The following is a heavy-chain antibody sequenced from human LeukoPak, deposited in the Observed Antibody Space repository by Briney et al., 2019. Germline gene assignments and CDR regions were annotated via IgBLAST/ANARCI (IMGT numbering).Heavy chain of an antibody. CDR1: GFTFSDYY. CDR3: ASLRYSSSDFDY. D-gene: IGHD6-13*01. Sequence: GGSLRLSCAASGFTFSDYYMSWIRQAPGKGLEWVSYISSSGSTIYYADSVKGRFTISRDNAKNSLYLQMSSLRAEDTAVYYCASLRYSSSDFDYWGQGTLVTVSS. J-gene: IGHJ4*02. CDR2: ISSSGSTI. V-gene: IGHV3-11*01.